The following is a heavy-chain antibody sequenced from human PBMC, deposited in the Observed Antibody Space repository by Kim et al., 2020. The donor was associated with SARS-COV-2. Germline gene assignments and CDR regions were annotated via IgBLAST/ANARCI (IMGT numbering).Heavy chain of an antibody. Sequence: SETLSLTCTVSGGSISSCYWSWIRQPPGKGLEWIGYIYYSGSTNYNPSLKSRVTISVDTSKNQFSLKLSSVTAADTAVYYCASTSIAAARYYFDYWGQGTLVTVSS. CDR1: GGSISSCY. D-gene: IGHD6-13*01. CDR2: IYYSGST. V-gene: IGHV4-59*08. J-gene: IGHJ4*02. CDR3: ASTSIAAARYYFDY.